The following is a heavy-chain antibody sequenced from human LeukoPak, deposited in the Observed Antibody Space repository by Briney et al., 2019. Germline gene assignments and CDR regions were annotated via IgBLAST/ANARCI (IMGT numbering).Heavy chain of an antibody. D-gene: IGHD6-13*01. CDR2: FDPEDGET. Sequence: ASVKVSCKVSGYTLTELSMHWVRQAPGKGLEWMGGFDPEDGETIYAQKFQGRVTMTEDTSTDTAYMELSSLRSDDTAVFYCASHTSSWFNWFDPWGQGTLVTVSS. V-gene: IGHV1-24*01. CDR3: ASHTSSWFNWFDP. CDR1: GYTLTELS. J-gene: IGHJ5*02.